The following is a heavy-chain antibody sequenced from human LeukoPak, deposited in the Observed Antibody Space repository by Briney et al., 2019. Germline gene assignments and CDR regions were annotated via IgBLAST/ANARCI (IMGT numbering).Heavy chain of an antibody. CDR1: GFTFSSYW. V-gene: IGHV3-7*01. CDR3: ARDRGGYYDSSGYFQRGVGTGFYYYYYGMDV. Sequence: GGSLRLSCAASGFTFSSYWMSWVRQAPGKGLEWVVNIKQDGSEKYYVDSVKGRFTISRDNAKNSLYLQMNSLRAEDTAVYYCARDRGGYYDSSGYFQRGVGTGFYYYYYGMDVWGQGTTVTVSS. J-gene: IGHJ6*02. CDR2: IKQDGSEK. D-gene: IGHD3-22*01.